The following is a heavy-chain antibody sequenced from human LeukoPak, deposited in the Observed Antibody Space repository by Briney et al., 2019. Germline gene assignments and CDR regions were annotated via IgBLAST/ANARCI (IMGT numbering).Heavy chain of an antibody. D-gene: IGHD2-8*01. V-gene: IGHV1-8*02. CDR1: GYTFTSYD. CDR3: ARDQGTPIVLLDGDWFDP. CDR2: MNPNSGNT. J-gene: IGHJ5*02. Sequence: ASVKVSCKASGYTFTSYDINWARQATGQGLEWMGWMNPNSGNTGYAQKFQGRVTMTRNTSISTAYMELSSLRSDDTAVYYCARDQGTPIVLLDGDWFDPWGQGTLVTVSS.